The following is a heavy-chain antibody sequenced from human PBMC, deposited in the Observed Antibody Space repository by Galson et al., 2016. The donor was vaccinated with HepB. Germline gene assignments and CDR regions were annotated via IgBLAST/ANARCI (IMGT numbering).Heavy chain of an antibody. CDR2: FDPDNGET. CDR1: GYTFTELC. J-gene: IGHJ6*02. D-gene: IGHD6-13*01. CDR3: ATARYRITWNFSYYDGLDV. Sequence: SVKVSCKVSGYTFTELCIHWVRQAPGKGLEWMGGFDPDNGETIYAQKFQGRVTVTEDTSTDTAYMELSSLRSEDTAVYYCATARYRITWNFSYYDGLDVWCRGTDVTVCS. V-gene: IGHV1-24*01.